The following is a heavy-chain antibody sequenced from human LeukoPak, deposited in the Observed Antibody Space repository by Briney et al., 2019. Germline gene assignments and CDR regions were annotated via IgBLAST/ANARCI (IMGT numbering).Heavy chain of an antibody. CDR3: AREESSLVLGGLGY. D-gene: IGHD6-13*01. CDR1: GFTFSNYG. CDR2: IQTDGRTK. J-gene: IGHJ4*02. Sequence: GRSLRLSCAASGFTFSNYGIHWVRQAPGKGLEWVTFIQTDGRTKYYADSVRGRFTISRDNSKNTVSLQMNSLRAEDTAIYYCAREESSLVLGGLGYWGPGTLVSVPS. V-gene: IGHV3-33*01.